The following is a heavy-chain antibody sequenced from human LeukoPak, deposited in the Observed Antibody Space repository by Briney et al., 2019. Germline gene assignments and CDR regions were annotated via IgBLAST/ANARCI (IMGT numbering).Heavy chain of an antibody. CDR1: GFTFSSYE. CDR2: ISSSGSTI. J-gene: IGHJ4*02. D-gene: IGHD2-8*01. V-gene: IGHV3-48*03. CDR3: ARDSGGYCTNGVCSTFDY. Sequence: GGSLRLSCAASGFTFSSYEMNWVRQAPGKGLDWVSYISSSGSTIYYADSVKGRFTISRDNAKNSLYLQMNSLRAEDTAVYYCARDSGGYCTNGVCSTFDYWGQGTLVTVSS.